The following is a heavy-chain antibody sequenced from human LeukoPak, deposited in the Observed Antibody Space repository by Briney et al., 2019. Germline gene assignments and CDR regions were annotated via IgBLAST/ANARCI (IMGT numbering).Heavy chain of an antibody. CDR1: GGSISSSNW. D-gene: IGHD1-26*01. Sequence: SGTLSLTCAVSGGSISSSNWWSWVRQPPGKGLEWIGEIYHSGSTNYNPSLKSRVTISVDKSKNQFSLKLSSVTAADTAVYYCARGVPGSYTPRGYFDYWGQGTLVTVSS. CDR3: ARGVPGSYTPRGYFDY. V-gene: IGHV4-4*02. J-gene: IGHJ4*02. CDR2: IYHSGST.